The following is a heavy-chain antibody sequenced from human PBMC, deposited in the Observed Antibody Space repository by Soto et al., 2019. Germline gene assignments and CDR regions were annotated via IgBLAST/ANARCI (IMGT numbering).Heavy chain of an antibody. CDR3: AHISSSWYFHYYGMDV. J-gene: IGHJ6*02. CDR1: GFSLSTSGVG. CDR2: IYWNDDK. Sequence: GSGPTLVNPXQTLTLTCTFSGFSLSTSGVGVGWIRQPPGKALEWLALIYWNDDKRYSPSLKSRLTITKDTSKNQVVLTMTNMDPVDTATYYCAHISSSWYFHYYGMDVWGQGTTVTVSS. D-gene: IGHD6-13*01. V-gene: IGHV2-5*01.